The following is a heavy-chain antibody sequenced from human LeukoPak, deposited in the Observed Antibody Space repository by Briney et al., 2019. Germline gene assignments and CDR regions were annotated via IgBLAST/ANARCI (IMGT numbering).Heavy chain of an antibody. V-gene: IGHV3-9*01. Sequence: GGSLRLSCAASGFTFDDYTMHWVRQAPGKGLEWVSSISWNSGSIGYVDSVKGRFTISRDNAKNSLYLQMNSLRAEDTALYYCAKDIGPLTYDYDTSAYSGAFEYWGQGTLVTVSS. CDR1: GFTFDDYT. CDR3: AKDIGPLTYDYDTSAYSGAFEY. D-gene: IGHD3-22*01. J-gene: IGHJ4*02. CDR2: ISWNSGSI.